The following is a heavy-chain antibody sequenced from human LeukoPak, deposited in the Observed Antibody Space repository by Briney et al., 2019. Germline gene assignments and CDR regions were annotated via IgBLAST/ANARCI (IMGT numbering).Heavy chain of an antibody. Sequence: GGSLRLSCVASGFTFSNHAMTWVRQAPGKGLEWVSAISADAVDTFYAPSVKGRFTISRDNSKNTLYLQINSLRAEDTAVYYCARDGRYCGGDCYEDYWGQGTLVTVSS. CDR1: GFTFSNHA. J-gene: IGHJ4*02. D-gene: IGHD2-21*02. CDR2: ISADAVDT. V-gene: IGHV3-23*01. CDR3: ARDGRYCGGDCYEDY.